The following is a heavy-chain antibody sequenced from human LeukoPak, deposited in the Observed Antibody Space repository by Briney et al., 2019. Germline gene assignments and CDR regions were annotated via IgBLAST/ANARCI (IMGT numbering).Heavy chain of an antibody. CDR1: GFSFSDYG. Sequence: GRSLRLSCAASGFSFSDYGMHWVRQAPGKGLEWVAVISYDGTETYYADFGKGRFTVSRDNSRTTVYLQMNSLRIEDTAVYYCVKDRTMVRGLISRVGDMDVWGKGTTVIISS. CDR2: ISYDGTET. D-gene: IGHD3-10*01. V-gene: IGHV3-30*18. CDR3: VKDRTMVRGLISRVGDMDV. J-gene: IGHJ6*03.